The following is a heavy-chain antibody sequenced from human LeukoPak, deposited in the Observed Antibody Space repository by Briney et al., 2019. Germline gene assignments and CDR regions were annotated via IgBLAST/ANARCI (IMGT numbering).Heavy chain of an antibody. CDR2: IYTSGST. Sequence: SETLSLTCTVSGGSISSYYWSWIRQPAGKGLEWIGRIYTSGSTNYNPSLKSRVTMSVDTSKNQFSLKLSSVTAADTAVYYCARGPHRNYLGIAVAGALDYWGQGTLVTVSS. CDR1: GGSISSYY. D-gene: IGHD6-19*01. CDR3: ARGPHRNYLGIAVAGALDY. V-gene: IGHV4-4*07. J-gene: IGHJ4*02.